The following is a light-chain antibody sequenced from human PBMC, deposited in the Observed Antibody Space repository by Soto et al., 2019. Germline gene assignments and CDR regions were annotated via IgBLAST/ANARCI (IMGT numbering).Light chain of an antibody. Sequence: SQSISSWLAWYQQKPGKAPKLLIYKASSLESGVPSRFSGSGSGTEFTLTISSLQPDDFATYYCQQYNSYLRTFGQGTK. J-gene: IGKJ1*01. CDR3: QQYNSYLRT. CDR1: QSISSW. V-gene: IGKV1-5*03. CDR2: KAS.